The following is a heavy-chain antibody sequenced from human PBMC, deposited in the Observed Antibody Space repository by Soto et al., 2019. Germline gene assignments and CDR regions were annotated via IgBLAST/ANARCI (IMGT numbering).Heavy chain of an antibody. Sequence: SETLSLTCTVSGGSISSYYWSWIRQPPGKGLEWIGYIYYSGSTNYNPSKNQVVLTMTNMDPVDTATYYCAHRPLGFATRFAPWGQGTLVTSPQ. CDR1: GGSISSYY. CDR2: IYYSGST. J-gene: IGHJ5*02. CDR3: P. V-gene: IGHV4-59*01. D-gene: IGHD5-18*01.